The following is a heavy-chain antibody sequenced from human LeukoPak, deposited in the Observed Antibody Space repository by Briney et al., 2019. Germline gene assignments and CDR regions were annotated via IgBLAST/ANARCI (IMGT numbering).Heavy chain of an antibody. Sequence: ASVKVSCKASGYTFTGYYMHWVRQAPGQGLEWMGWISAYNGNTNYAQKLQGRVTMTTDTSTSTAYMELRSLRSDDTAVYYCARDHVGATVATGDYWGQGTLVTVSS. J-gene: IGHJ4*02. CDR2: ISAYNGNT. CDR1: GYTFTGYY. V-gene: IGHV1-18*04. D-gene: IGHD1-26*01. CDR3: ARDHVGATVATGDY.